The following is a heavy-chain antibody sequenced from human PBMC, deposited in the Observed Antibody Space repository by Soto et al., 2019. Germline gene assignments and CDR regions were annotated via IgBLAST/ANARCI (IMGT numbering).Heavy chain of an antibody. CDR1: AFTFINYA. CDR3: VREDSAWDSRGSFDF. D-gene: IGHD6-19*01. Sequence: EVQLLESGGGLVRPGGSLRLSCAAYAFTFINYAMNWVRQAPGEGLEWVAVISGSGGSASYADSVQGRFTISRDNSKNTLYLQMNSLRAEDTAIYYCVREDSAWDSRGSFDFWGRGTMVTVS. V-gene: IGHV3-23*01. CDR2: ISGSGGSA. J-gene: IGHJ3*01.